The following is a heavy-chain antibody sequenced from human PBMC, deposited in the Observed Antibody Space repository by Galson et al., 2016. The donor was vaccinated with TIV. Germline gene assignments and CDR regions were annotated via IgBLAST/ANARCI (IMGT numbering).Heavy chain of an antibody. CDR3: ARERYYYDSSAYRLEYPFYYYMDV. CDR1: GGSISGNTYY. Sequence: SETLSLTCTVSGGSISGNTYYWGWIRQPPGKRLEWIGSIYHSGSTYYNPSLRSRVTISVDTSKNQFSLRLNSVTAADTAVYYCARERYYYDSSAYRLEYPFYYYMDVWGKGTTVTVSS. CDR2: IYHSGST. D-gene: IGHD3-22*01. V-gene: IGHV4-39*07. J-gene: IGHJ6*03.